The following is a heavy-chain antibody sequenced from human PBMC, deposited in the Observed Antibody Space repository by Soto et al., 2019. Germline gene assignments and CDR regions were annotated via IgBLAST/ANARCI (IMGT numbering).Heavy chain of an antibody. J-gene: IGHJ5*02. D-gene: IGHD3-22*01. CDR1: GGTFNSYA. V-gene: IGHV1-69*13. Sequence: GASVKVSCKASGGTFNSYAISWVRQAPGQGLEWMGGIIPIFGTAKYAQKFQGRVTITADESTSTAYMELSSLRSEDTAIYYCARRLRYTTDSSGGASWFGPWGQGILFT. CDR2: IIPIFGTA. CDR3: ARRLRYTTDSSGGASWFGP.